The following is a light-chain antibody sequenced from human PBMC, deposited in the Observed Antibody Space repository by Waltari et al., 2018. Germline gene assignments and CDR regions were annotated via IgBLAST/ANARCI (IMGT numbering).Light chain of an antibody. CDR1: SGHSSNV. V-gene: IGLV4-69*01. CDR2: VNSDGSH. J-gene: IGLJ3*02. Sequence: QLVLTQSPSASASLGASVKLTCTLSSGHSSNVIAWHQQPPEKGPRYLMKVNSDGSHGKGDEIPDRFSGSSSWAERYLTISSVQSEDEADYYCQTGGHGTWVFGGGTKLTVL. CDR3: QTGGHGTWV.